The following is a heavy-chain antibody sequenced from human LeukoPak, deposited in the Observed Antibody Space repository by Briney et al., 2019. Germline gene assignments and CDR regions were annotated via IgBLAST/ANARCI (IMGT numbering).Heavy chain of an antibody. Sequence: PGGSLRLSCAASGFTFSSYSMNWVRQAPGKGLEWVSSISSSSSYIYYADSVKGRFTISRDNAKNSLYLQMNSLRAEDTAVYYCARSTIGLGGFDYWGQGTLVTVSS. CDR1: GFTFSSYS. D-gene: IGHD5/OR15-5a*01. J-gene: IGHJ4*02. V-gene: IGHV3-21*04. CDR3: ARSTIGLGGFDY. CDR2: ISSSSSYI.